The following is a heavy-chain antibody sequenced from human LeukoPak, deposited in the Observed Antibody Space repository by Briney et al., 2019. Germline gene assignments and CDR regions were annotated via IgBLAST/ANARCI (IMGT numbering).Heavy chain of an antibody. Sequence: PSETLSLTCTVSGGSISSSSYYWGWIRQPPGKGLEWIGSIYYSGSTYYNPSLKSRVTISVDTSKNQFSLKLSSVTAADTAVYYCARDRYCSSTSCYPFDYWGQGTLVTVSS. D-gene: IGHD2-2*01. CDR1: GGSISSSSYY. CDR3: ARDRYCSSTSCYPFDY. CDR2: IYYSGST. J-gene: IGHJ4*02. V-gene: IGHV4-39*01.